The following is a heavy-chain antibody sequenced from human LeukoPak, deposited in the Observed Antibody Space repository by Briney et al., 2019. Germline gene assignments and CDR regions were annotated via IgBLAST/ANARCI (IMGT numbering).Heavy chain of an antibody. CDR2: ISSSSSYI. D-gene: IGHD6-13*01. J-gene: IGHJ6*03. CDR3: ARGSSPNSYYYYYYMDV. CDR1: GFTFSSYS. V-gene: IGHV3-21*01. Sequence: GGSLRLSCAASGFTFSSYSMNWVRQAPGKGLEWVSSISSSSSYIYYADSVKGRFTISRDNAKNSLYLQMNSLRAEDTAVYYCARGSSPNSYYYYYYMDVWGKGTTVTVSS.